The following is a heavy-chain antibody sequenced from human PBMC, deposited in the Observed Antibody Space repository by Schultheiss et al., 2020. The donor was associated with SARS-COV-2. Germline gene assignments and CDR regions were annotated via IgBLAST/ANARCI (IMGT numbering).Heavy chain of an antibody. J-gene: IGHJ4*02. CDR1: GFTFSSYA. CDR2: IGSDGSST. CDR3: AKRGSGNSGSYHFDS. V-gene: IGHV3-74*01. Sequence: GESLKISCAASGFTFSSYAMHWVRQVPGKGLVWVSRIGSDGSSTIYADSVKGRFTISRDNAKNTLHLQMNSLRVEDTAVYYCAKRGSGNSGSYHFDSWGQGTLVTVSS. D-gene: IGHD1-26*01.